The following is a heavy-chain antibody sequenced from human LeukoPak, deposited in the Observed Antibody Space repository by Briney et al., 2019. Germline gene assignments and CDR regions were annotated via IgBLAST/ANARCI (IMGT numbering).Heavy chain of an antibody. D-gene: IGHD6-13*01. CDR2: ISYDGSNK. Sequence: GGSLRLSCAASGFTFSSYGMHWVRQAPGKGLEWVAVISYDGSNKYYADSVKGRFTISRDNSKNTLYLQMNSLRAEDTAVYYCAKAGPGRGAAAGTLYWGQGTLVTVSS. J-gene: IGHJ4*02. V-gene: IGHV3-30*18. CDR3: AKAGPGRGAAAGTLY. CDR1: GFTFSSYG.